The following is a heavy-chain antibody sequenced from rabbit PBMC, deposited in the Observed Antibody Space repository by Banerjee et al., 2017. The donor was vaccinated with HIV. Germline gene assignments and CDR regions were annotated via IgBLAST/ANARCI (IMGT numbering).Heavy chain of an antibody. V-gene: IGHV1S47*01. CDR2: IVPIFGVT. CDR1: GFDFSTYS. D-gene: IGHD4-1*01. J-gene: IGHJ4*01. CDR3: ARDLTDAIGWNFGW. Sequence: QEQLEESGGDLVQPEGSLTLTCKASGFDFSTYSMSWVRQAPGKGLEWIGYIVPIFGVTYYANWVNGRFTISSHNAQNTLYLRLNSLTAADTATYFCARDLTDAIGWNFGWWGPGTLVTVS.